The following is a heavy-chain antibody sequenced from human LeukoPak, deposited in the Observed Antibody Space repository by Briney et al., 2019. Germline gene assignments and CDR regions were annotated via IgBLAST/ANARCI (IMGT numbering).Heavy chain of an antibody. CDR1: GDSFSSNSVT. D-gene: IGHD2-2*01. V-gene: IGHV6-1*01. CDR3: ARRLTQYDCFDP. J-gene: IGHJ5*02. Sequence: SQTPSLTCAISGDSFSSNSVTWNWIRQSPSRGLEWLGRTYYRSTWYNDYAVSVRGRITVNPYASKNQFSLHLNSVTPEDTAVYYCARRLTQYDCFDPWGQGILVTVSS. CDR2: TYYRSTWYN.